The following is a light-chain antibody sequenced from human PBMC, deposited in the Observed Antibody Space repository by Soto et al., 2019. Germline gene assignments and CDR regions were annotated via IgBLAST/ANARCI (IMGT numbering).Light chain of an antibody. CDR3: QSYDTSLRGV. Sequence: QSVLTQPPSVSAAPGQRVTISCTGSNSNIGAGYDVHWYQQLPGTAPKLLIFGNSNRPSGVPDRFSGSKSGTSASLAITGLQAEDEADYYCQSYDTSLRGVFGTGTKVTVL. J-gene: IGLJ1*01. V-gene: IGLV1-40*01. CDR1: NSNIGAGYD. CDR2: GNS.